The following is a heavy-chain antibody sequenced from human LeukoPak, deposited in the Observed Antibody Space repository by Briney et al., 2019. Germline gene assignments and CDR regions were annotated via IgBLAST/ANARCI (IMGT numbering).Heavy chain of an antibody. D-gene: IGHD3-3*01. CDR3: ARAVRAHPPADF. CDR1: GFTFSNYW. V-gene: IGHV3-74*01. J-gene: IGHJ4*02. Sequence: VQPGGSLRLSCAASGFTFSNYWMHWVRQAPGKGLVWVSRINSDGSSTTYADSVKGRSSISRDNAKNTLYLHLDSLRAEDTGVYYCARAVRAHPPADFWGQGTLVTVSS. CDR2: INSDGSST.